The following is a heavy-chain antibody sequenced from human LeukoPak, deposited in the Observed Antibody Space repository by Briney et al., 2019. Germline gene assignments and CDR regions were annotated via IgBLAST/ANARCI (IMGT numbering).Heavy chain of an antibody. V-gene: IGHV1-8*01. J-gene: IGHJ4*02. Sequence: GASVKVSCKTSGYTFTRYDINWVRQSSGQGLEWIGWMNPNSANTGYAQKFQGRVTISRDISIGTAYMELSSLTSEDTAVYYCARGVTVFGVAPDHWGQGTLVTVSS. CDR3: ARGVTVFGVAPDH. CDR1: GYTFTRYD. CDR2: MNPNSANT. D-gene: IGHD3-3*01.